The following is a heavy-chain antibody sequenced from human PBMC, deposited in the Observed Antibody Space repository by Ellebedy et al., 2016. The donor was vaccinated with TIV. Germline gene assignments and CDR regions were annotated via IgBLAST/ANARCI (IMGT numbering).Heavy chain of an antibody. CDR1: EYSITNYW. D-gene: IGHD3-22*01. CDR3: ARLSSSRGYTFDY. J-gene: IGHJ4*02. Sequence: GESLKISCKGSEYSITNYWIGWVRQMPGKGLEWMGMIYPGDSHIKYSPSFQGQVTISADKSISTAYLQWSSLKASDTAVYYCARLSSSRGYTFDYWGQGTVVTVSS. CDR2: IYPGDSHI. V-gene: IGHV5-51*01.